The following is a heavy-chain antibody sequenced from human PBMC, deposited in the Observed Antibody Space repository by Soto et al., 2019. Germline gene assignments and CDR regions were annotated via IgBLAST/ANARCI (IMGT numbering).Heavy chain of an antibody. CDR2: IYTDGSRT. V-gene: IGHV3-74*01. CDR1: GFTFSSYW. CDR3: ARGLMHLYGMDV. J-gene: IGHJ6*02. Sequence: EVQLVESGGGLVQPGGSLRLSCAASGFTFSSYWMHWVRQAPGKGLVWVSRIYTDGSRTNYADSVKGRFTISRDNAKNTLYLQINILRAEDTAVYYCARGLMHLYGMDVWGQGTTVTVSS. D-gene: IGHD3-16*01.